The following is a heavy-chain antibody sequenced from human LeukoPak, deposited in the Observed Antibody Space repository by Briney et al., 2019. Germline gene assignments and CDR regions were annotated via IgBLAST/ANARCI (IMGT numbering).Heavy chain of an antibody. CDR1: GFTFSSYA. CDR3: ARGMRGFGELPYYYYYLVV. D-gene: IGHD3-10*01. Sequence: PGGSLRLSCAASGFTFSSYAMHWVRQAPGKGLEYVSAISSNGGSTYFANSVNGRFTISRDHSKNTLYLQMGSLRAEDMAVYYCARGMRGFGELPYYYYYLVVWGKGTTVTVSS. V-gene: IGHV3-64*01. J-gene: IGHJ6*03. CDR2: ISSNGGST.